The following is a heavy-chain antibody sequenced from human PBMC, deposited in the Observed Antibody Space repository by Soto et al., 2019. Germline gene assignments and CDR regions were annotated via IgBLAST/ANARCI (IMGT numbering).Heavy chain of an antibody. CDR1: GGSFSGYY. Sequence: QVQLQQWGAGLLKPSETLSLTCAVYGGSFSGYYWSWIRQPPGKGLEWIGEINHSGSTNYNPSLKGRVTISVDTSKNQCSLKLSSVTAADTAVYYCARGRFGGSSGYYIPPPFDYWGQGTLVTVSS. D-gene: IGHD3-22*01. V-gene: IGHV4-34*01. CDR3: ARGRFGGSSGYYIPPPFDY. CDR2: INHSGST. J-gene: IGHJ4*02.